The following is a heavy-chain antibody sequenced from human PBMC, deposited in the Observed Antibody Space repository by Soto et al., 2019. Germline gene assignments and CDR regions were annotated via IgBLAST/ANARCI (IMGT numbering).Heavy chain of an antibody. CDR3: ARDRYYGSGSYYPYYYYYDMDV. CDR2: ISYDGSNK. V-gene: IGHV3-30-3*01. CDR1: GFTFSSYA. Sequence: GGSLRLSCAASGFTFSSYAMHWVRQAPGKGLEWVAVISYDGSNKYYADSVKGRFTISRDNSKNTLYLQMNSLRAEDTAVYYCARDRYYGSGSYYPYYYYYDMDVWGQGTTVTVSS. J-gene: IGHJ6*02. D-gene: IGHD3-10*01.